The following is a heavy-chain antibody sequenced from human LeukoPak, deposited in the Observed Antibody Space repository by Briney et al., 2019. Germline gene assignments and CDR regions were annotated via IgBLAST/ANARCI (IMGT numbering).Heavy chain of an antibody. D-gene: IGHD3-10*01. J-gene: IGHJ4*02. Sequence: PGGSLRLSCAASGFTFSSYVMSWVRQAPGKGLEWVSTISGSGDRTYYADSVKGRFTISRDNSKNTLYLQMNSLRAEDTAVYYCAKVRGGYFDYWGQGTLVTVSS. CDR3: AKVRGGYFDY. V-gene: IGHV3-23*01. CDR2: ISGSGDRT. CDR1: GFTFSSYV.